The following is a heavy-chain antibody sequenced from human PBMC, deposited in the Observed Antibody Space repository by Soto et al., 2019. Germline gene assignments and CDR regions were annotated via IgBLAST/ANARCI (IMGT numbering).Heavy chain of an antibody. V-gene: IGHV1-8*01. D-gene: IGHD3-10*01. CDR3: ARGVDAGVDY. Sequence: EASVKVSCKASGYTFANYDINWLRQAAGQGLEWMGWMSPSSGDTGYAQKFQGRVTMTRDTSINTAYVELSSLRSEDTALYYCARGVDAGVDYWGQGTLVTVSS. J-gene: IGHJ4*02. CDR2: MSPSSGDT. CDR1: GYTFANYD.